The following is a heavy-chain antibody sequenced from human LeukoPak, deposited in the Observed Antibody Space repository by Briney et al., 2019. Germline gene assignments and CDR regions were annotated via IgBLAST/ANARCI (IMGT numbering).Heavy chain of an antibody. CDR2: IRNKANGYTT. V-gene: IGHV3-72*01. CDR3: GDLGSAGTDH. D-gene: IGHD3-10*01. CDR1: GFTFSPHY. Sequence: GGSLRLSCAASGFTFSPHYMDWVRQSPGQGLEWVGLIRNKANGYTTIYAASVKGRFTISRDDSKNSVYLQMDSLKTEDTAVYYCGDLGSAGTDHWGQGTLVTISS. J-gene: IGHJ4*02.